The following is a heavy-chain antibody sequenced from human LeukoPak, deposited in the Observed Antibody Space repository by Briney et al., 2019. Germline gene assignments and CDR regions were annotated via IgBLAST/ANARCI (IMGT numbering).Heavy chain of an antibody. Sequence: GGSLRLSCAAPGFTFSNYWMHWVRQAPGKGLVWVSRINSDGSSTSYADSVKGRFTISRDNAKNTLYLQMNSLRAEDTAVYYCARGSYQVLYFDYWGQGTLVTVSS. J-gene: IGHJ4*02. CDR2: INSDGSST. V-gene: IGHV3-74*01. CDR1: GFTFSNYW. CDR3: ARGSYQVLYFDY. D-gene: IGHD2-2*01.